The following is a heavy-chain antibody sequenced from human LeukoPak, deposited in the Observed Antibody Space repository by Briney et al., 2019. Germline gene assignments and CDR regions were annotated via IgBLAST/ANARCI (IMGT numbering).Heavy chain of an antibody. CDR1: GFTFSRYT. J-gene: IGHJ3*02. CDR2: LAYDETFR. V-gene: IGHV3-30*01. CDR3: AREADGFDI. Sequence: GGSLRLSCSASGFTFSRYTMHWVRQAPGKGLEWVALLAYDETFRYYADSVKGRFTISRDTAKTTLALQMYSLTTEDTALYYCAREADGFDIWGQGTMVTVSS.